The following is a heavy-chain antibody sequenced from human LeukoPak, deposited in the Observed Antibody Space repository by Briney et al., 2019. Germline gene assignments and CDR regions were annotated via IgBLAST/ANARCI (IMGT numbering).Heavy chain of an antibody. D-gene: IGHD5-18*01. CDR1: GFAFSDYS. V-gene: IGHV3-48*02. CDR3: ARVHRGYSYGRLDY. Sequence: GGSLRLSCAAPGFAFSDYSMNWVRQAPGKGLEWVSYISSSDNTIHYADSVKGRFTISRDNAKNSLYLEMNSLRDEDTAVYYCARVHRGYSYGRLDYWGQGTLVTVSS. J-gene: IGHJ4*02. CDR2: ISSSDNTI.